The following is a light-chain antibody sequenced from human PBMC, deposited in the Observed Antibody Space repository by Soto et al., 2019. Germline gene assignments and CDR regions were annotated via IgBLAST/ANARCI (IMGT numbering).Light chain of an antibody. CDR2: GNS. V-gene: IGLV1-40*01. Sequence: QSVLTQPPSVSGAPGQRVTISCTGSSSNIGAGYGVHWYQQLPGTAPKLLIYGNSNRPSGVPDRFSGSKSGTSASLAITGLQAEDEADYYCQSYDSRLSGWVFGGGTKVTVL. CDR1: SSNIGAGYG. CDR3: QSYDSRLSGWV. J-gene: IGLJ3*02.